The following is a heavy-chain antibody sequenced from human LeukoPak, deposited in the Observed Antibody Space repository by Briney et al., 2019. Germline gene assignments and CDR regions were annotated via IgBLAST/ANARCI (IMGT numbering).Heavy chain of an antibody. CDR1: GGSISSSSYY. Sequence: PSETLSLTCTVSGGSISSSSYYWGWIRQPPGKGLEWIGSIYYSGSTYYNPSLKSRVTISVDTSKNQFSLKLSSVTAADTAVYYCARQGGIRGGYSGIDYWGQGTLVTVSS. V-gene: IGHV4-39*01. CDR3: ARQGGIRGGYSGIDY. CDR2: IYYSGST. D-gene: IGHD1-26*01. J-gene: IGHJ4*02.